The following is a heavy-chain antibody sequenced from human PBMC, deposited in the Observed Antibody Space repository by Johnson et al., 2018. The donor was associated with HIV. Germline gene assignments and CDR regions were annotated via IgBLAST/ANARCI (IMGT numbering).Heavy chain of an antibody. V-gene: IGHV3-53*01. CDR3: ASGPSGGSLDDAFHL. Sequence: VQLVESGGGLIQRGGSLRLSCAVSGFTVSKSYMTWVRQAPGKGLEWVAVLSSGGATYYADSMRGRFTISRDNSRNTLYLQMNSLTDEDTALYYCASGPSGGSLDDAFHLWGQGTMVTVSA. J-gene: IGHJ3*01. D-gene: IGHD5-12*01. CDR1: GFTVSKSY. CDR2: LSSGGAT.